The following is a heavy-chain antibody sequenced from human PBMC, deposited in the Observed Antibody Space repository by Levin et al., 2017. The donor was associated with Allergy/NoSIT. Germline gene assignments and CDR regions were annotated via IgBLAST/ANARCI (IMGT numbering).Heavy chain of an antibody. CDR1: GYTFTAYY. Sequence: ASVKVSCKASGYTFTAYYVLWVRQAPGQGLEWMGWFNPNSGGTNYAQKFQGRVTMTRDTSINTAYMELRRLSSDDTAVYYCASAISGRETNSFSGMDVWGQGTTVTVSS. D-gene: IGHD3-10*01. CDR2: FNPNSGGT. J-gene: IGHJ6*02. V-gene: IGHV1-2*02. CDR3: ASAISGRETNSFSGMDV.